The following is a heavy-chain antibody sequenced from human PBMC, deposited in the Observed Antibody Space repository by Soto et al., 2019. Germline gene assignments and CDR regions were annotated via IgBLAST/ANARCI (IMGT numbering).Heavy chain of an antibody. V-gene: IGHV1-18*01. J-gene: IGHJ4*02. CDR2: ISGYNGNT. CDR1: GYTFTSYG. D-gene: IGHD2-8*01. CDR3: ARDGRNGGYLDY. Sequence: QVQLVQSGAEVKKPGASVKVSCKASGYTFTSYGISWVRQAPGQGLEWMGWISGYNGNTNYAQKFQGRVALTTDTATGTAYMELRSQRSEDTAVYYCARDGRNGGYLDYWGQGTLVTVSS.